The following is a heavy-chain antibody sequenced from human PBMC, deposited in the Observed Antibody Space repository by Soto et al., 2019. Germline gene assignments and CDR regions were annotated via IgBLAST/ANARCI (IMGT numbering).Heavy chain of an antibody. Sequence: QVQLQQWGAGLLKPSETLSLTCAVYGGSFSGYYWTWIRQPPGTGLEWIGEINHSGSTNYNHSHKSPFTISVDTAKNQFPLKLTAVTAAATAVYYCARDKITGLFDYWGQGTRVTVSS. D-gene: IGHD2-8*02. CDR1: GGSFSGYY. CDR3: ARDKITGLFDY. CDR2: INHSGST. V-gene: IGHV4-34*01. J-gene: IGHJ4*02.